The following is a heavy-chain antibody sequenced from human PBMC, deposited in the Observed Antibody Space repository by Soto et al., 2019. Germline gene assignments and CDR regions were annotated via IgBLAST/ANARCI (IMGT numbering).Heavy chain of an antibody. CDR1: GGSISSSSFH. Sequence: SETLSLTCTVSGGSISSSSFHWGWIRQPPGKGLEWIGSIYYSGSTYYSPSLKCRVTISVDTSKNQFSLKLSSVTAADTAVYYSARRERAAGTDWWFDPWGQGTLVTVSS. V-gene: IGHV4-39*01. CDR3: ARRERAAGTDWWFDP. J-gene: IGHJ5*02. CDR2: IYYSGST. D-gene: IGHD6-13*01.